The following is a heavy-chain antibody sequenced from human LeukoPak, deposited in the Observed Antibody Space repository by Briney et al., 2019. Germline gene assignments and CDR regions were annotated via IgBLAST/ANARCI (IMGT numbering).Heavy chain of an antibody. CDR2: ISSSSSTI. V-gene: IGHV3-48*01. J-gene: IGHJ4*02. CDR3: ARSQTGYYDY. CDR1: GFTFSSYS. D-gene: IGHD3-9*01. Sequence: GGSLRPSCAASGFTFSSYSMNWVRQAPGKGLEWVSYISSSSSTIYYADSVKGRFTISRDNAKNSLYLQMNSLRAEDTAVYYCARSQTGYYDYWGQGTLVTVSS.